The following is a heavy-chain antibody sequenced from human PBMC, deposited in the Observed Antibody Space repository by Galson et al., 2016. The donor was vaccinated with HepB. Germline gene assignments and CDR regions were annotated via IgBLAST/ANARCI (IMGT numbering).Heavy chain of an antibody. J-gene: IGHJ4*02. CDR3: AREGVCSGGRCYSGFDY. CDR2: ISVHNGNT. V-gene: IGHV1-18*04. CDR1: NYTFTSDG. Sequence: SVKVSCKASNYTFTSDGISWVRQAPGQGPEWMGRISVHNGNTSYAQKFRGRATMTTDTSTNTVFLELRSLRSDDTAVYYCAREGVCSGGRCYSGFDYWGQGTLVTVSS. D-gene: IGHD2-15*01.